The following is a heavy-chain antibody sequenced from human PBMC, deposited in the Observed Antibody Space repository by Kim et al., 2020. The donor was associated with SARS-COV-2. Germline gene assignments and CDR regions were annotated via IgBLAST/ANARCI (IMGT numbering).Heavy chain of an antibody. J-gene: IGHJ4*02. D-gene: IGHD5-12*01. CDR3: AKARQRWLQSSNQTFDY. V-gene: IGHV3-9*01. Sequence: KGRFTISRDNAKNFLYLQMNSLRAEDTALYYCAKARQRWLQSSNQTFDYWGQGTLVTVSS.